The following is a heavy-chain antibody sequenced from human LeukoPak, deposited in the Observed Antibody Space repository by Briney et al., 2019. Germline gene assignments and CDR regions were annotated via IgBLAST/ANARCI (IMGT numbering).Heavy chain of an antibody. Sequence: ASVKVSCKASGYTFTSYGISWVRQAPGQRLEWMGRINPNSGDTKYAQNFQGRVTMTRDTSIDTAYMDLSSLRSDDTAVYYCACVALQRPRSSITVVRGVIRPNAFDLWGQGTMVTVSS. CDR2: INPNSGDT. J-gene: IGHJ3*01. D-gene: IGHD3-10*01. V-gene: IGHV1-2*02. CDR1: GYTFTSYG. CDR3: ACVALQRPRSSITVVRGVIRPNAFDL.